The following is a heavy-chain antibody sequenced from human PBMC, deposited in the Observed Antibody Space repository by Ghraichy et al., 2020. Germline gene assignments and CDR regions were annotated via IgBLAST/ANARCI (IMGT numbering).Heavy chain of an antibody. V-gene: IGHV3-23*01. CDR2: ISGSGGST. Sequence: GGSLRLSCAASGFTFSSYAMSWVRQAPGKGLEWVSAISGSGGSTYYADSVKGRFTISRDNSKNTLYLQMNSLRAEDTAVYYCAKDTLEQQLTLFGTLKYYYYGMDVWGQGTTVTVSS. CDR3: AKDTLEQQLTLFGTLKYYYYGMDV. CDR1: GFTFSSYA. J-gene: IGHJ6*02. D-gene: IGHD6-13*01.